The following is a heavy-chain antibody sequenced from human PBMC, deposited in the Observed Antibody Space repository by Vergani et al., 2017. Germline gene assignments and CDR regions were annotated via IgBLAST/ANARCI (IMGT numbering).Heavy chain of an antibody. CDR1: GFSFSSYS. V-gene: IGHV3-21*02. Sequence: EVQLVESGGGLVKPGGSLRLSCAASGFSFSSYSMNWVRQAPGKGLEWVASISGSSSYVFYRDSVEGRFTITRDNAKKSVYLQMNSLRAEDTAMYFCARVLWDSTHIRCSRPSYWGQGTQVTVSS. CDR3: ARVLWDSTHIRCSRPSY. J-gene: IGHJ4*02. D-gene: IGHD1-26*01. CDR2: ISGSSSYV.